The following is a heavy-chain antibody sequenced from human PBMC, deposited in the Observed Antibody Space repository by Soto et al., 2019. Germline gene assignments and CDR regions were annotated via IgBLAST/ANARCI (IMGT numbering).Heavy chain of an antibody. CDR2: ISTHNGNT. CDR1: GYTFTTYG. D-gene: IGHD3-22*01. V-gene: IGHV1-18*01. J-gene: IGHJ4*02. CDR3: ARFESPTFYYASSGYSPLFDN. Sequence: QVHLVQSGAEVKKPGASVKVSCKASGYTFTTYGISWVRQAPGQGLEWMGWISTHNGNTDYAQTLQGRFTMTTDTSTSTAYMELRSLRSDDTAVYYCARFESPTFYYASSGYSPLFDNWGQGTPVTVSS.